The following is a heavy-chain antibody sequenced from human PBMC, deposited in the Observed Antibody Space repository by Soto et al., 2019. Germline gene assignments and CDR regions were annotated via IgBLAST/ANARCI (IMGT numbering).Heavy chain of an antibody. CDR2: IYYSGST. D-gene: IGHD3-22*01. J-gene: IGHJ4*02. CDR3: ARSDSSGYYYIDY. V-gene: IGHV4-30-4*01. Sequence: PSETLSLTCTVSGGSIINGDFYWGWIRQPPGKGLEWIGYIYYSGSTYYNPSLKSRLTISLDTSKNQFSLKLSSVTAADTAVYYCARSDSSGYYYIDYWGQGTLVTVSS. CDR1: GGSIINGDFY.